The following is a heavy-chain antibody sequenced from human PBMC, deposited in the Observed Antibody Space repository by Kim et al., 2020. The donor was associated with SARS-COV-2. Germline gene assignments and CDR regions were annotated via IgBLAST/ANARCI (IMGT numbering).Heavy chain of an antibody. CDR2: IIGSGGGT. J-gene: IGHJ4*02. D-gene: IGHD3-16*01. CDR1: GFTFSSYA. V-gene: IGHV3-23*01. CDR3: AKDYVAPPRSGFNN. Sequence: GGSLRLSCAASGFTFSSYAMSWVRQAPGKGREWVSAIIGSGGGTYYPNSGKGRFTISRANSKNTLYLKMNSLRAEDTPENYCAKDYVAPPRSGFNNWGQG.